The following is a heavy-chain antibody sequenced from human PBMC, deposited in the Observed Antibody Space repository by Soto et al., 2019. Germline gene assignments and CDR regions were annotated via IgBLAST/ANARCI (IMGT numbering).Heavy chain of an antibody. J-gene: IGHJ6*02. Sequence: PGGSLRLSCAASGFTFSSYNMNWVRQAPGKGLEWVSYISSSSSTIYYADSVKGRFTISRDNAKNSLYLQMNSLRDEDTAVYYCARISDYDFWCGSISSYYYYGMDVWGQETTVTVSS. D-gene: IGHD3-3*01. CDR1: GFTFSSYN. CDR3: ARISDYDFWCGSISSYYYYGMDV. V-gene: IGHV3-48*02. CDR2: ISSSSSTI.